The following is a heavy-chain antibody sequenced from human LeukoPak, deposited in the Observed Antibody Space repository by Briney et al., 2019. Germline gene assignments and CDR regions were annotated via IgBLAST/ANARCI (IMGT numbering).Heavy chain of an antibody. D-gene: IGHD3-10*01. V-gene: IGHV3-7*04. CDR1: GFAFSTYW. J-gene: IGHJ4*02. Sequence: GGSLRLSCAASGFAFSTYWMSWVRQAPGEGLEWLANIKGDGSDKYYLDSLKGRFTVSRDNAKNSLYLQVNSLRADDTAVYYCARPFGSGTYCQFDLWGQGTLVTVSS. CDR2: IKGDGSDK. CDR3: ARPFGSGTYCQFDL.